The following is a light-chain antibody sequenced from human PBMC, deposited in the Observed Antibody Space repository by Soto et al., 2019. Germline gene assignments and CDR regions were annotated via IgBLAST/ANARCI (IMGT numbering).Light chain of an antibody. CDR3: AAWHDSVGGRA. V-gene: IGLV1-47*01. CDR1: SSNIGKKY. J-gene: IGLJ2*01. Sequence: QSVLTQPPSASGTPGQTVTISCSGSSSNIGKKYVYWYQQLPGTAPKVLMYRNNQRPSGFPGRFSGSKSRTSASMAISGLRSEDEADYYCAAWHDSVGGRAFGGGTKVTVL. CDR2: RNN.